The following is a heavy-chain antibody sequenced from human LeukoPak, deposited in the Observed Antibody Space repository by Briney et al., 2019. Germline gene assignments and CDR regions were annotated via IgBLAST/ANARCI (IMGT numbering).Heavy chain of an antibody. V-gene: IGHV1-24*01. CDR3: ATSLSSSTSLDFDY. CDR1: GCTLTELS. CDR2: FDPEDGET. J-gene: IGHJ4*02. Sequence: GASVKVSCKVSGCTLTELSMHWVRQAPGKGLEWMGGFDPEDGETIYAQKFQGRVTMTEDTSTDTAHMELSSLRSEDTAVYYCATSLSSSTSLDFDYWGQGTLVTVSS. D-gene: IGHD2-2*01.